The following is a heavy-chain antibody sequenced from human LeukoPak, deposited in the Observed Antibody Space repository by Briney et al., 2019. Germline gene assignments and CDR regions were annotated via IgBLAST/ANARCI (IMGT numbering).Heavy chain of an antibody. CDR3: ARSRGNIYYYDSNDDQLYFDY. CDR2: ISYDGSNK. D-gene: IGHD3-22*01. Sequence: GGSLRLSCAASGFTFSSYGMHWVRQAPGKGLEWVAVISYDGSNKYYADSVKGRFTISRDNAKNTLYLQMNSLRAEDTAVYYCARSRGNIYYYDSNDDQLYFDYWGQGTLLTVSS. J-gene: IGHJ4*02. CDR1: GFTFSSYG. V-gene: IGHV3-30*03.